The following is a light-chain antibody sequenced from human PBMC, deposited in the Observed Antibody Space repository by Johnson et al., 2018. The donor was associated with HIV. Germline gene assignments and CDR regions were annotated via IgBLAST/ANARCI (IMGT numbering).Light chain of an antibody. J-gene: IGLJ1*01. V-gene: IGLV1-51*02. CDR2: ENN. CDR1: SSNIGNNY. Sequence: QSMLTQPPSVSAAPGQMVTISCSGSSSNIGNNYVSWYQQLPGTAPKLLIYENNKRPSWIPDRFSGSKSGTSATLGISGLQTGDEADYYCGTWDSSLSAHYVFGTGTKITVL. CDR3: GTWDSSLSAHYV.